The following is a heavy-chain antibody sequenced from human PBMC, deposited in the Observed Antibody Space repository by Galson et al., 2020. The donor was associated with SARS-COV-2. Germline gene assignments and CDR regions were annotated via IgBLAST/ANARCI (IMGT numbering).Heavy chain of an antibody. CDR3: ARGLVTGAFLEWYYWLDP. CDR2: INGDGSAT. CDR1: GFTFRSYW. J-gene: IGHJ5*02. D-gene: IGHD3-3*01. Sequence: PGGSLRLSCVASGFTFRSYWMHWVRQVPGKGLVWVARINGDGSATNYADSVKGRFTISRDNAKNTFYLEMNSLRTEDTAVYYCARGLVTGAFLEWYYWLDPGGQGTLVTVSS. V-gene: IGHV3-74*01.